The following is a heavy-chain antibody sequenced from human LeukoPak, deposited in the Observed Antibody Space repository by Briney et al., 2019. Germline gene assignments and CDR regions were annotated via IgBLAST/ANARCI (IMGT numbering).Heavy chain of an antibody. CDR3: AKDFWTGYSSGCPLDY. CDR2: IRYDGSNK. J-gene: IGHJ4*02. CDR1: GFTFSSFG. V-gene: IGHV3-30*02. Sequence: GGSLRLSCAASGFTFSSFGIHWVRQAPGKGLEWVAFIRYDGSNKYYADSVKGRFTISRDNPKNTLYLQMNSLRAEDTAVYYCAKDFWTGYSSGCPLDYWGQGTLVTVSS. D-gene: IGHD6-19*01.